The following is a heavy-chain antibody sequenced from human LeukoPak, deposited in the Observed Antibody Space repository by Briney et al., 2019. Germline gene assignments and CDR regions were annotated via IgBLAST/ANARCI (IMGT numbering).Heavy chain of an antibody. Sequence: GGSLRLSCAASGFTVSSNYMSWVRQAPGKGLEWVSVIYSGGSTYYADSVKGRFTISRDNSKNTLYLQMNSLRAEDTAVYYCARDPPYYYDSSGYYVWGQGTLVTVSS. V-gene: IGHV3-66*02. CDR3: ARDPPYYYDSSGYYV. J-gene: IGHJ4*02. CDR1: GFTVSSNY. CDR2: IYSGGST. D-gene: IGHD3-22*01.